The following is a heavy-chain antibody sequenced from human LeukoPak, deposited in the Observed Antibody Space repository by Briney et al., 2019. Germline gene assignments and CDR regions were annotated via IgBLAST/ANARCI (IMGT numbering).Heavy chain of an antibody. Sequence: GGSLRLSCAASGFTFGSYAMSWVRQAPGKGLEWVSAISGSGGSTYYADSVKGRFTISRDNSKNTLYLQMNSLRAEDTAVYYCAKRTSNWNYFDYWGQGTLVTVSS. CDR3: AKRTSNWNYFDY. CDR2: ISGSGGST. D-gene: IGHD1-20*01. V-gene: IGHV3-23*01. J-gene: IGHJ4*02. CDR1: GFTFGSYA.